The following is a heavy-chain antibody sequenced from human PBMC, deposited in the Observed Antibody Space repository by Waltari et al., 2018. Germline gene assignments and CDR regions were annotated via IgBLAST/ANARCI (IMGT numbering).Heavy chain of an antibody. D-gene: IGHD3-3*01. CDR3: AKGPGSYYDFWSGPNWFDP. Sequence: EVQLLESGGGLVQPGGSLGLSCAASGFTFSSYAMSWVRQAPGKGLEWVSAISGSGGSTYYADSVKGRFTISRDNSKNTLYLQMNSLRAEDTAVYYCAKGPGSYYDFWSGPNWFDPWGQGTLVTVSS. J-gene: IGHJ5*02. CDR1: GFTFSSYA. CDR2: ISGSGGST. V-gene: IGHV3-23*01.